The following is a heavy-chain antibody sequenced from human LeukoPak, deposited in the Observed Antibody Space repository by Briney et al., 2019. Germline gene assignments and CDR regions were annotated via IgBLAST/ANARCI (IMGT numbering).Heavy chain of an antibody. CDR1: GFTFSSYD. Sequence: GGSLRLSCAASGFTFSSYDMHWVRQASGKGLEWVSAIGTAGDTYYPGSVKGRFTISRENAKNSLYLQMNSLRVEDTAVYYCARDHNYAFDNWGQGTLVSVAS. CDR2: IGTAGDT. V-gene: IGHV3-13*01. CDR3: ARDHNYAFDN. D-gene: IGHD1-1*01. J-gene: IGHJ4*02.